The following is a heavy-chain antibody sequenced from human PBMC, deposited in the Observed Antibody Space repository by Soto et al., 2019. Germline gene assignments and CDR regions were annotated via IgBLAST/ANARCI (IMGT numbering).Heavy chain of an antibody. V-gene: IGHV1-69*01. D-gene: IGHD2-2*02. Sequence: QVQLVQSGAEVKKPGSSVKVSCKASGGTFSSYAISWVRQAPGQGLEWMGGIIPIFGTANYAQKFQGRVTITADEVRSTAYMELGSLRSEDTAVSYCARVPRCSSTRCYINWFDPWGQGTLVTVSS. J-gene: IGHJ5*02. CDR3: ARVPRCSSTRCYINWFDP. CDR1: GGTFSSYA. CDR2: IIPIFGTA.